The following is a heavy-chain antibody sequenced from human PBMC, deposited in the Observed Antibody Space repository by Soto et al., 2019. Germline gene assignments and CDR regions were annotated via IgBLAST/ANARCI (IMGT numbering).Heavy chain of an antibody. CDR3: ARLSVLRALENAFDI. CDR2: IYYSGST. J-gene: IGHJ3*02. V-gene: IGHV4-39*01. D-gene: IGHD3-3*01. CDR1: GGSISSSSYY. Sequence: QLQLQESGPGLVKPSETLSLTCTVSGGSISSSSYYWGWIHQPPGKGLEWIGSIYYSGSTYYNPSLKSRVTISVDPSKNQFSLKLSSVTAADTAVYYCARLSVLRALENAFDIWGQGTMVTVSS.